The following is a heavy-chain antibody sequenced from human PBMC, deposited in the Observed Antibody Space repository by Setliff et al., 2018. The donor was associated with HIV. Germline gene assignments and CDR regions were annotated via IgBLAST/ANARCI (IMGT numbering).Heavy chain of an antibody. D-gene: IGHD7-27*01. J-gene: IGHJ4*02. V-gene: IGHV3-48*01. CDR3: ARDLHWAFDY. CDR2: IDPSGRSM. Sequence: GSLRLSCAASGFTFSTYPINWVRQGPGKGLEWVSHIDPSGRSMDYADSVKGRFTISRDNAKNSLYLQMNSLRVEDTAVYYCARDLHWAFDYWGQGTQVTVSS. CDR1: GFTFSTYP.